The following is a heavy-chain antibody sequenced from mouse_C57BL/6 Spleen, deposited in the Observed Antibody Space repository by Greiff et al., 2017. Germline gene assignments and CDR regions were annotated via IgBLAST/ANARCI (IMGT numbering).Heavy chain of an antibody. CDR3: ARKADYYGSSYLDY. V-gene: IGHV1-47*01. CDR1: GYTFTTYP. J-gene: IGHJ2*01. Sequence: VQVVESGAELVKPGASVKMSCKASGYTFTTYPIEWMKQNHGKSLEWIGNFHPYNDDTKYNEKFKGKATLTVEKSSSTVYLELSRLTSDDSAVYYCARKADYYGSSYLDYWGQGTTLTVSS. D-gene: IGHD1-1*01. CDR2: FHPYNDDT.